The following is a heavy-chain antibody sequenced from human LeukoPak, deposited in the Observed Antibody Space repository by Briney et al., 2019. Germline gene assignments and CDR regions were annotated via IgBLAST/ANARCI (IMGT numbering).Heavy chain of an antibody. J-gene: IGHJ4*02. CDR2: ISWNSASI. D-gene: IGHD4-17*01. CDR3: AKGTYDYGDRLDY. CDR1: GFTFDDYA. Sequence: GGSLRLSCAASGFTFDDYAMHWVRQAPGKGLEWVSGISWNSASIGYADSVKGRFTISRDNAKNTLYLQMNSLRSEDTALYYCAKGTYDYGDRLDYWGQGTLVTVSS. V-gene: IGHV3-9*01.